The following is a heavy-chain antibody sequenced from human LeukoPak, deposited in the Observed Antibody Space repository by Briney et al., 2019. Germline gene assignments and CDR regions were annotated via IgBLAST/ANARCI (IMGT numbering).Heavy chain of an antibody. J-gene: IGHJ6*04. CDR3: ARVVYSAYDFRGARDV. CDR2: IYYTGST. CDR1: GGSISSYY. Sequence: SETLSLTCTISGGSISSYYWSWIRQPPGKGLEWIGYIYYTGSTNHNPSLKSRVTISVDTSKNQFSLKLSSVTAADTAVYYCARVVYSAYDFRGARDVWGKGTTVTVSS. D-gene: IGHD5-12*01. V-gene: IGHV4-59*01.